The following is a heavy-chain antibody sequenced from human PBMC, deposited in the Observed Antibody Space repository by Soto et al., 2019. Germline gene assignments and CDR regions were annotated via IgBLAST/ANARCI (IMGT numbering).Heavy chain of an antibody. CDR3: SRDLTVDTAMVPYY. CDR1: GGTFSSYA. V-gene: IGHV1-69*12. CDR2: IIPIFGTA. Sequence: QVQLVQSGAEVKKPGSSVKVSCKASGGTFSSYAISWVRQAPGQGLEWMGGIIPIFGTANYAQKFQGRVTITADESTSTAYMEQSSLSSEDTAVYDCSRDLTVDTAMVPYYWGQGTLVTVSS. D-gene: IGHD5-18*01. J-gene: IGHJ4*02.